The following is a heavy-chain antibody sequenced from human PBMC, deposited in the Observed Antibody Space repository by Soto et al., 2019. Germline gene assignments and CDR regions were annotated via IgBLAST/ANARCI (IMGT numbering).Heavy chain of an antibody. CDR1: GGSIRRYY. CDR2: IYYSGST. CDR3: ARDNGYSYGYTLDH. V-gene: IGHV4-59*01. D-gene: IGHD5-18*01. Sequence: SETLSRTCTGSGGSIRRYYGSWIRQPPGKGLEWIGYIYYSGSTNYNPSLKSRVTISVDTSKNQFSLKLSSVTAADTAVYYCARDNGYSYGYTLDHWGQGTLVTVS. J-gene: IGHJ4*02.